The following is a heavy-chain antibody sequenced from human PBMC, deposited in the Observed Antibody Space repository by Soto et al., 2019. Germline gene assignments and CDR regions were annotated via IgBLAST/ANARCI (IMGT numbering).Heavy chain of an antibody. V-gene: IGHV3-23*01. Sequence: GGSLRLSCAASGFTFSSYAMSWVRQAPWKGLEWVSAISGSGGSTYYADSVKGRFTISRDNSKNTLYLQMNSLRAEDTAVYYCAKGSGYFDWLLSGLDYWGQGTLVTVSS. CDR1: GFTFSSYA. J-gene: IGHJ4*02. D-gene: IGHD3-9*01. CDR2: ISGSGGST. CDR3: AKGSGYFDWLLSGLDY.